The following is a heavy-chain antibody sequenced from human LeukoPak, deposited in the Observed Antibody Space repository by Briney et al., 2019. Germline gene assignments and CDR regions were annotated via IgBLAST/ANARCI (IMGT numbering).Heavy chain of an antibody. D-gene: IGHD1-26*01. CDR1: GGSMSSYY. CDR3: ARDFTDSGSSLVYYYYYYMDV. Sequence: SETLSLTCTVSGGSMSSYYWSWIRQPAGKGLEWIGRIYTSGTTNYNPSLKSRVTMSVDTSKNQFSLKVSSVTAADTAVYYCARDFTDSGSSLVYYYYYYMDVWGKGTTVTVSS. V-gene: IGHV4-4*07. CDR2: IYTSGTT. J-gene: IGHJ6*03.